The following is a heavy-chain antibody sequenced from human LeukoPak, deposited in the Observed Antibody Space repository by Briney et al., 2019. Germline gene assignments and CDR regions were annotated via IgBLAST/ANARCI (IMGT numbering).Heavy chain of an antibody. V-gene: IGHV3-11*06. Sequence: GGSLRLSCATSGFTFSDYYMCWIRQAPGKGLEWVSYISSSSTYTNYADSVKGRFTISRDNAKNSLYLQMNSLRAEDTAVYYCARLYSSGWFYFDYWGQGTLVTVSS. J-gene: IGHJ4*02. CDR1: GFTFSDYY. D-gene: IGHD6-19*01. CDR2: ISSSSTYT. CDR3: ARLYSSGWFYFDY.